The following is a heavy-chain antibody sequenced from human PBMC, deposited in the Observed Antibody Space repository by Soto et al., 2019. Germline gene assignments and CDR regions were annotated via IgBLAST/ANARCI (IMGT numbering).Heavy chain of an antibody. CDR3: AREGDCAYDVGYGNYFDP. CDR2: ISPTGST. J-gene: IGHJ5*02. CDR1: GGSSMSGRQS. Sequence: VSGGSSMSGRQSCSWIRQPPGDGLGWIGYISPTGSTSYNPSLKSRVTLAIDRSEHQFSLMLNSVPAADTAVYDCAREGDCAYDVGYGNYFDPWGQGTRVTV. D-gene: IGHD3-16*01. V-gene: IGHV4-30-2*01.